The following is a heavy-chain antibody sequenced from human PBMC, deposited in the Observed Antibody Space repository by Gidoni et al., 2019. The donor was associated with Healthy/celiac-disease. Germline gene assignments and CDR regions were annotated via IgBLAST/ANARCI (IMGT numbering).Heavy chain of an antibody. CDR2: IIPIRGIA. J-gene: IGHJ4*02. CDR1: GGTFSSYA. D-gene: IGHD2-2*01. V-gene: IGHV1-69*04. CDR3: ARDCSSTSCYDY. Sequence: QVQLVQSGAEVKKPGSSVKVSCKASGGTFSSYAISWVRQAPGQGLEWMGRIIPIRGIANYAQKFQGRVTITADKATSTAYMELSSLRSEDTAVYYCARDCSSTSCYDYWGQGTLVTVSS.